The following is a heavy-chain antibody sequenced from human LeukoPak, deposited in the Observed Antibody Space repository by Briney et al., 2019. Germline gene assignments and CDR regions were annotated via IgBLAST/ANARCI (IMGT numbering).Heavy chain of an antibody. J-gene: IGHJ5*02. Sequence: SETLSLTCTVSGGSISSSSYHWGWVRQSPGKGLEWTGAIHYRGTTYYNPSLKSRVTMSVDTSKNQFSLKLTSVTAADTAVYYCARHLPGYSNTWPGPWGQGTLVTVSS. D-gene: IGHD2-2*01. V-gene: IGHV4-39*01. CDR1: GGSISSSSYH. CDR3: ARHLPGYSNTWPGP. CDR2: IHYRGTT.